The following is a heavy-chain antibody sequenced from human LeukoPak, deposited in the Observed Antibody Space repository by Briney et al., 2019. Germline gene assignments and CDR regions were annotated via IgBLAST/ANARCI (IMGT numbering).Heavy chain of an antibody. D-gene: IGHD5-24*01. J-gene: IGHJ4*02. Sequence: SETLSLTCYVSGGSLSSNSNYWGWIRQPPGKGLEWIGSIYHSGSTYYNPSLKSRVTISVDTSKDQFSLKLSSVTAADTAVYYCAREGDGYYPGYWGQGTLVTVSS. V-gene: IGHV4-39*07. CDR1: GGSLSSNSNY. CDR2: IYHSGST. CDR3: AREGDGYYPGY.